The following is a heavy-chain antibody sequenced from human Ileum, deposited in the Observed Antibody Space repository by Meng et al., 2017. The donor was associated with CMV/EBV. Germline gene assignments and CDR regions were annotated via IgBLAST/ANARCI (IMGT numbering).Heavy chain of an antibody. CDR3: SRMFTDTSDLFEY. D-gene: IGHD2-8*02. Sequence: SGPTLVTPTQTLTLTCTFSGFSLTTAGMRVNWIRQPPGKALEWLARIDWDDDIFYSPSLKTRLTISKDTSKHLVVIMMTNVDTDDTATYYCSRMFTDTSDLFEYWGQGTLVTVSS. CDR1: GFSLTTAGMR. V-gene: IGHV2-70D*14. CDR2: IDWDDDI. J-gene: IGHJ4*02.